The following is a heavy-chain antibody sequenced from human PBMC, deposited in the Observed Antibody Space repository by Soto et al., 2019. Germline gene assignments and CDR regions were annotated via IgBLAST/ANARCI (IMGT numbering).Heavy chain of an antibody. Sequence: PSETLSLTCIVSNYSISSGYHWGWIRQPPGKGLEGIGTIYQSGNTYQNPSLRSRVILSIDTSKNQFSLNLRNVTAADTAVYYCVRGKVNFDFWGKGILVTVSS. J-gene: IGHJ4*02. CDR3: VRGKVNFDF. CDR2: IYQSGNT. V-gene: IGHV4-38-2*02. CDR1: NYSISSGYH.